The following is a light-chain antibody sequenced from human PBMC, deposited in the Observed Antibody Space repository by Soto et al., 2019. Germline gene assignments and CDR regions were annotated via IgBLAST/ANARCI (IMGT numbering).Light chain of an antibody. CDR2: GNS. V-gene: IGLV1-40*01. J-gene: IGLJ7*01. Sequence: QSVLTQPPSVSGAPGQRVTISCTGSNSNIGAGYDVHWYQQLPRTAPKLLIYGNSNRPSGVPDRFSGSKSGTSASLAITGLQAEDEADYYCQSYDSSLTVVFGGGTQLTVL. CDR1: NSNIGAGYD. CDR3: QSYDSSLTVV.